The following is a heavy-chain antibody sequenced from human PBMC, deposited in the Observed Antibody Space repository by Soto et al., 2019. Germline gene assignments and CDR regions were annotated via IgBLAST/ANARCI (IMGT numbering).Heavy chain of an antibody. CDR2: IYYSGST. CDR1: GGSISSYY. V-gene: IGHV4-59*08. J-gene: IGHJ5*02. CDR3: ARGNPEFITIFGVVIIDWFDP. D-gene: IGHD3-3*01. Sequence: SETLSLTCTVSGGSISSYYWSWIRQPPGKGLEWIGYIYYSGSTNYNPSLKSRVTISVDTSKNQFSLKLSSVTAADTAVYYCARGNPEFITIFGVVIIDWFDPWGQGTLVTVSS.